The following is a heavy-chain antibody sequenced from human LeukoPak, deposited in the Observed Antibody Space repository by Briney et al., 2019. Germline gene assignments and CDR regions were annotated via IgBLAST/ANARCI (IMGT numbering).Heavy chain of an antibody. V-gene: IGHV3-30-3*01. CDR2: IPSDGGNR. Sequence: PGGFLRLSCAASGFTFSSYAMHWVRRAPGKALEWVATIPSDGGNRYYADSVKGRFTISRDNSKNTLYLQMNSLRAEDTAVYYCARDRVGATDYFDYWGQGTLVTVSS. CDR1: GFTFSSYA. CDR3: ARDRVGATDYFDY. J-gene: IGHJ4*02. D-gene: IGHD1-26*01.